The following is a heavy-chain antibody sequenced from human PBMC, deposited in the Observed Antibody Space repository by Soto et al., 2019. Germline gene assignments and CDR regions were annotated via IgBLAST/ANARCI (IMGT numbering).Heavy chain of an antibody. CDR2: VSGYDADT. CDR1: GYSFTSYG. D-gene: IGHD3-16*02. V-gene: IGHV1-18*01. Sequence: GASVKVSCKASGYSFTSYGISWVRQAPGQGLEWMGWVSGYDADTIYVQKFQGRVTMTTDTSTSTAHMELRSLRYDDTAVYYCARAPRFVTAASGIRDFDDWGQGTLVTVFS. J-gene: IGHJ4*02. CDR3: ARAPRFVTAASGIRDFDD.